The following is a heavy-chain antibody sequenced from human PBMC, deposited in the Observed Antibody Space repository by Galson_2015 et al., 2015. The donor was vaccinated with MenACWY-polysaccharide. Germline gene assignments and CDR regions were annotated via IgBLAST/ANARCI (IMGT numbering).Heavy chain of an antibody. CDR3: VGPLGRGGTGAYGMDA. V-gene: IGHV3-74*01. Sequence: SLRLSCEASGLTFSNNWIHWVRQAPGQGLVWVSRINSDASSTAYADSVKGRFTISRDNAKNTLYLQMNSLRVEDTAVYYCVGPLGRGGTGAYGMDAWGQGTTVTVSS. CDR2: INSDASST. D-gene: IGHD3-10*01. J-gene: IGHJ6*02. CDR1: GLTFSNNW.